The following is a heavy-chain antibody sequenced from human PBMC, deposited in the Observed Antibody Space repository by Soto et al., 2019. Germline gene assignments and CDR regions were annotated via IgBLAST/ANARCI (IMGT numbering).Heavy chain of an antibody. Sequence: QVQLQESGPGLVKPSQTLSLTCTVSGDSISSGDYYWSWIRQPPGKGLEWIGYIYYGGSSYYNPSLKSRVTISADTSKNQFSLKLTSVTAADTAVYLCARVGIPLRGYYFDYWGQGTLVTVSS. CDR1: GDSISSGDYY. J-gene: IGHJ4*02. V-gene: IGHV4-30-4*01. CDR2: IYYGGSS. D-gene: IGHD3-16*01. CDR3: ARVGIPLRGYYFDY.